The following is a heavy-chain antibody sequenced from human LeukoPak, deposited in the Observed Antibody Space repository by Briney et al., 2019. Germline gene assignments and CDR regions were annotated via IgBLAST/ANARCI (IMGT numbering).Heavy chain of an antibody. D-gene: IGHD3-3*01. J-gene: IGHJ6*03. CDR1: GGSISSYY. CDR2: IYYSGST. CDR3: ARGRTIFGVVTLYYYYMDV. Sequence: SETLSLTCTVSGGSISSYYWSWIRQPPGKGLEWIGYIYYSGSTNYNPSLKSRVTISVDTSKNQFSLKLSSVTAADTAVYYCARGRTIFGVVTLYYYYMDVWGKGTTVTVSS. V-gene: IGHV4-59*12.